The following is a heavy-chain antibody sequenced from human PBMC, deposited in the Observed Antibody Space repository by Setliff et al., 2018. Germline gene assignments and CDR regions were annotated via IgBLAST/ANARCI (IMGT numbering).Heavy chain of an antibody. D-gene: IGHD2-2*01. CDR2: INPHSGGT. Sequence: ASVKVSCKASGGTFSSYGISWVRQAPGQGLEWMGWINPHSGGTNFPQTFQGRVTMTRDTSISTVYMELRSLRSDDTAVYYCVRAPPTVVIPPGRAFFDPWGQGTLVTVSS. V-gene: IGHV1-2*02. CDR3: VRAPPTVVIPPGRAFFDP. J-gene: IGHJ5*02. CDR1: GGTFSSYG.